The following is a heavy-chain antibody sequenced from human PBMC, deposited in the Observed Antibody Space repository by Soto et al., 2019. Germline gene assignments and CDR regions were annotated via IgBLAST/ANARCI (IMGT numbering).Heavy chain of an antibody. CDR2: IYWDDDK. Sequence: SGPTLVNPTQTLTLTCTFSGFSLSTSRVGVGWIRQPPGKALEWLALIYWDDDKRYSPSLMSRLTIAKDTSKNQVVLTMTNMDPVDTATYYCVHSRCGGDCLQSYSSHYYYGMDIWGQGTTVTVSS. CDR3: VHSRCGGDCLQSYSSHYYYGMDI. V-gene: IGHV2-5*02. J-gene: IGHJ6*02. CDR1: GFSLSTSRVG. D-gene: IGHD2-21*02.